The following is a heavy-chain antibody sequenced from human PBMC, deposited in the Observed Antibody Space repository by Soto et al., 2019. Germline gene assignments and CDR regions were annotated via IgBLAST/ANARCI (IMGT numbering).Heavy chain of an antibody. CDR3: ARGRDQPPVGLYFDS. J-gene: IGHJ4*02. CDR2: IIPMFGTP. D-gene: IGHD1-26*01. CDR1: GDAFTNYI. V-gene: IGHV1-69*01. Sequence: QVQLVQSGAEVKKPGSSVKVSCKASGDAFTNYIFDWVRQAPGQGVEWMGGIIPMFGTPKYAQTFQDRVTISADVSTRTAYLELTSLRFDDTAVYYCARGRDQPPVGLYFDSWGEGTRVTVSS.